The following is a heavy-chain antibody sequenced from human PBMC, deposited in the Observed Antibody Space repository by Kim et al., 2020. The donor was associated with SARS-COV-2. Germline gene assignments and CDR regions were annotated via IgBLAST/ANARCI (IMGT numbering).Heavy chain of an antibody. V-gene: IGHV3-15*01. J-gene: IGHJ3*02. Sequence: GGSLRLSCAASGFTFSNAWMSWVRQAPGKGLEWVGRIKSKTDGGTTDYAAPVKGRFTISRDDSKNTLYLQMNSLKTEDTAVYYCTTAPDYGDYVRPHRALAFDIWGQGTMVTVSS. D-gene: IGHD4-17*01. CDR3: TTAPDYGDYVRPHRALAFDI. CDR1: GFTFSNAW. CDR2: IKSKTDGGTT.